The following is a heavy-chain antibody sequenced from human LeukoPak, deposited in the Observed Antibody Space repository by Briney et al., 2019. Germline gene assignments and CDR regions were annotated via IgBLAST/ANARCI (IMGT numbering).Heavy chain of an antibody. D-gene: IGHD1-1*01. CDR2: IYHSGST. J-gene: IGHJ4*02. CDR3: ARDRERGYFDY. Sequence: SETLSLTCTVSGYSISSGYYWGWIRQPPGKGLEWIGSIYHSGSTYYNPSLESRVTISVDTSKNQFSLKLSSVTAADTAVYYCARDRERGYFDYWGQGTLVTVSS. CDR1: GYSISSGYY. V-gene: IGHV4-38-2*02.